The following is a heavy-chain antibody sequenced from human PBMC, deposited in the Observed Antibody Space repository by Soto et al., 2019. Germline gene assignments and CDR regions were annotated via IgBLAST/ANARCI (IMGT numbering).Heavy chain of an antibody. CDR2: ISYDGSTK. J-gene: IGHJ4*02. CDR1: GFTFSSNA. D-gene: IGHD3-16*02. CDR3: ARAPHRVNAVRYFYFDY. V-gene: IGHV3-30-3*01. Sequence: QVQLVESGGGVVQPGRSLRLSCAASGFTFSSNAMHWVRQAPGKGLEWVAFISYDGSTKYYADSVKGRFTVSRDNSKNTLYLQMNSLRDEDTAVYYCARAPHRVNAVRYFYFDYWGQGTLVTVSS.